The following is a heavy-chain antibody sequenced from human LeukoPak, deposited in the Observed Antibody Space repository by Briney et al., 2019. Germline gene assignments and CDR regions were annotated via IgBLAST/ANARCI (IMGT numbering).Heavy chain of an antibody. CDR1: GFTFNNYA. CDR2: IFGSGGSA. J-gene: IGHJ4*02. V-gene: IGHV3-23*01. Sequence: GGSLRLSCAASGFTFNNYAMYWVRQAPGKGLEWVSGIFGSGGSAHYADSVKGRFTISGDNSKNTVYLQMDSLRVEDTAVYYCGKTTTGYSSGRYPGWPVDYWGQGTLITVSS. CDR3: GKTTTGYSSGRYPGWPVDY. D-gene: IGHD6-19*01.